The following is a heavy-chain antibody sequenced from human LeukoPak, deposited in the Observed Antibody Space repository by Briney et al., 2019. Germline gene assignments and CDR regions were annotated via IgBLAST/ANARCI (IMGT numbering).Heavy chain of an antibody. CDR2: INPSGGST. V-gene: IGHV1-46*01. J-gene: IGHJ4*02. Sequence: ASVKVSCKASGYTFTSYYMHWVRQAPGQGLEWMGIINPSGGSTSYAQKFQGRVTMTRDTSTSTVYMELSSLRSEDTAVYYCARDRQSVAETPFFDYWGQGTLVPVSS. CDR3: ARDRQSVAETPFFDY. CDR1: GYTFTSYY. D-gene: IGHD6-19*01.